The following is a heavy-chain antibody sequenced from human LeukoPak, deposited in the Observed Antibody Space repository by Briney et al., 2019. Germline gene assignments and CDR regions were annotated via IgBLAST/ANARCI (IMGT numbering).Heavy chain of an antibody. V-gene: IGHV3-48*02. CDR1: GFTFSNFA. J-gene: IGHJ4*02. Sequence: GGSLRLSCAASGFTFSNFAMSWVRQAPGKGLEWVSYISISSTTIYYADSVKGRFTISRDNAKNSLYLQMNSLRDEDTAVYYCARGLRYSSSWYNFDYWGQGTLVTVSS. D-gene: IGHD6-13*01. CDR2: ISISSTTI. CDR3: ARGLRYSSSWYNFDY.